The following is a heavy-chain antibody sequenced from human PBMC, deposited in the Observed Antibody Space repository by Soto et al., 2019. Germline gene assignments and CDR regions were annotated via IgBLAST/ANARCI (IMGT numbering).Heavy chain of an antibody. V-gene: IGHV4-59*01. CDR1: GGSIRNVY. Sequence: PSETLSLTCTVSGGSIRNVYWSWIRQAPGKGLEWIGFIFHSGSAKYNPSLKSRVTISVDTSKKQFSLSLDSVTAADTAVYFCARAHAPTLPFDSWGQGTLVTVSS. J-gene: IGHJ4*01. CDR2: IFHSGSA. CDR3: ARAHAPTLPFDS. D-gene: IGHD2-15*01.